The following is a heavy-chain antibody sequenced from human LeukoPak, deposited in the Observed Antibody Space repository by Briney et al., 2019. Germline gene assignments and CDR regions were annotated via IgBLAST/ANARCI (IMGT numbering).Heavy chain of an antibody. D-gene: IGHD3-3*01. V-gene: IGHV3-48*03. CDR1: GFTFSSYE. CDR2: ISSSGSTI. CDR3: ARGYYDFWSGSARRNWFDP. Sequence: GGSLRLSCAASGFTFSSYEMNWVRQAPGKGLEWVSYISSSGSTIYYADSVKGRFTISRDNAKNSLYLQMNSLRAEDTAVYYCARGYYDFWSGSARRNWFDPWGQGTLVTVSS. J-gene: IGHJ5*02.